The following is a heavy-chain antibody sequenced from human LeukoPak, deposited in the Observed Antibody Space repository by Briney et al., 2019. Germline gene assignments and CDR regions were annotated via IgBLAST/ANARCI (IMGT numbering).Heavy chain of an antibody. Sequence: SETLSLTCTVSGGSISSYYWSWIRQPAGKGLEWIGRIYTSGSTNYNPSLKSRVTMSVDTSKNQFSLKLSSVTAADPAVYYCARGGYYDYVWGSYRWYYFDYWGQGTLVTVSS. V-gene: IGHV4-4*07. CDR1: GGSISSYY. J-gene: IGHJ4*02. D-gene: IGHD3-16*02. CDR3: ARGGYYDYVWGSYRWYYFDY. CDR2: IYTSGST.